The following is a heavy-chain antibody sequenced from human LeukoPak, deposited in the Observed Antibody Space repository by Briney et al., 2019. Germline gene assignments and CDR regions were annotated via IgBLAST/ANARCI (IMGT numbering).Heavy chain of an antibody. Sequence: GGSLRLSCAASGFTFSSYGMHWVRQAPGKGLEWVAVISYDGSNKYYADSVKGRFTISRDNSKNKLYLQMNSLRAEDTAVYYCAKAARRLGLLVVTHFDYWGQGTLVTVSS. D-gene: IGHD3-22*01. CDR3: AKAARRLGLLVVTHFDY. V-gene: IGHV3-30*18. J-gene: IGHJ4*02. CDR1: GFTFSSYG. CDR2: ISYDGSNK.